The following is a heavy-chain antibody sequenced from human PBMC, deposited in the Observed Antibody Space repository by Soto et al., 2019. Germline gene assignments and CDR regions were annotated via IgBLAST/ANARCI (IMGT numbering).Heavy chain of an antibody. CDR1: GYTFSNYG. D-gene: IGHD6-19*01. Sequence: QVQLVQSGAEVKKPGASVTVSCKTSGYTFSNYGINWVRQAPGQGLDWMGWISGYNGNTNYAQTVQGRVTMTTDTSTGTVYMEQRSLKSDDTAIYYCSRFIMVGGWFDPNYYHGMDVWGQGTTVTVSS. CDR3: SRFIMVGGWFDPNYYHGMDV. V-gene: IGHV1-18*01. CDR2: ISGYNGNT. J-gene: IGHJ6*02.